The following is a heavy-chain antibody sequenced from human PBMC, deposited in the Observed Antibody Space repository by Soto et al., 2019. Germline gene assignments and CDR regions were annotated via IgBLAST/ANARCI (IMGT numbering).Heavy chain of an antibody. Sequence: SGPTLVNPTQTLTLTCTFSGFSLSTSGMGVGWIRQPPGKALEWLALIYGHDDKRYSPSVSNRLPVTKDDSKNQVVLTMTDMEPVDTATYYCVRRQRDSGPNGDYWGQGILVTVS. CDR3: VRRQRDSGPNGDY. V-gene: IGHV2-5*01. D-gene: IGHD3-10*01. CDR1: GFSLSTSGMG. CDR2: IYGHDDK. J-gene: IGHJ4*02.